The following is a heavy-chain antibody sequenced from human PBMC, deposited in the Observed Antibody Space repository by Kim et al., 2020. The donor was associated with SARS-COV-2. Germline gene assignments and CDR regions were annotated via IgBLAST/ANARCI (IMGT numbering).Heavy chain of an antibody. J-gene: IGHJ3*02. Sequence: SETLSLTCTVSVASISSYYCSWIRQPPGKGLEWIGYIYYSGSTHYNPSLKSRVTISVDTSKNQFSLKLSSVTAAATAVYYCAREGYYDSSGYYHHDDFDIWGQGKMVTV. CDR2: IYYSGST. D-gene: IGHD3-22*01. V-gene: IGHV4-59*01. CDR1: VASISSYY. CDR3: AREGYYDSSGYYHHDDFDI.